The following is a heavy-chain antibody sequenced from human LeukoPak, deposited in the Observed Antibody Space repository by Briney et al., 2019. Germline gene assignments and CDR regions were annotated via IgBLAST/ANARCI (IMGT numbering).Heavy chain of an antibody. D-gene: IGHD2-15*01. CDR1: GFTFSTYW. CDR2: IKQDGSEK. CDR3: ARRGCTGSCYPY. V-gene: IGHV3-7*01. J-gene: IGHJ4*02. Sequence: GGSLRLSCAASGFTFSTYWMNWVRKAPGKGLEWVANIKQDGSEKYYVDSVKGRFTISRDNAENSLYLQMNSLRAEDTAVYYCARRGCTGSCYPYWGQGTLVTVSS.